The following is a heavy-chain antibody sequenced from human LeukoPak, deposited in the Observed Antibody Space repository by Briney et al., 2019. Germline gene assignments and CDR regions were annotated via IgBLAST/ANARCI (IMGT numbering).Heavy chain of an antibody. V-gene: IGHV3-23*01. CDR3: ANSGYETLNYFDY. J-gene: IGHJ4*02. Sequence: PGGSLRLSCAASGFTFSSYAMSWVRQAPGKGLEWVSAISGSGGSTYYADSVKGRFTISRDNSKNTLYLQMNSLRAEDTAVYYCANSGYETLNYFDYWGQGTLVTVSS. CDR2: ISGSGGST. CDR1: GFTFSSYA. D-gene: IGHD6-13*01.